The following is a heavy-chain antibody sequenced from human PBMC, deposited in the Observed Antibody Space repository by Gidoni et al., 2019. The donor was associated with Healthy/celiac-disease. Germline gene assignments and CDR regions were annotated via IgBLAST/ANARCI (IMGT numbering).Heavy chain of an antibody. V-gene: IGHV1-58*01. CDR3: AADRRLDDFWTSFDY. J-gene: IGHJ4*02. Sequence: QMQLVQSGPEVKKPGTSVTVSCKASGFTFTSSAVQWVRQARGQRLEWIGWIVVGSGNTNYAQKFQERVTITRDMSTSTAYMELSSLRSEDTAVYYCAADRRLDDFWTSFDYWGQGTLVTVSS. CDR2: IVVGSGNT. D-gene: IGHD3-3*01. CDR1: GFTFTSSA.